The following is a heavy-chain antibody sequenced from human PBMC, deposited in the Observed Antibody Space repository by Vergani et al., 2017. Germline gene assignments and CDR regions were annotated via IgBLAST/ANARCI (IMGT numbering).Heavy chain of an antibody. CDR1: GGSFSGYY. CDR3: ARGYGIRGWYDY. D-gene: IGHD2-15*01. V-gene: IGHV4-34*10. Sequence: QVQLQESGPGLVKPSETLSLTCTVSGGSFSGYYWSWIRQPPGKGLEWIGEINHSGSTNYNPSLKSRVTISVDTSKNQFSLKLSSVTAADTAVYYCARGYGIRGWYDYWGQGTLVTVSS. J-gene: IGHJ4*02. CDR2: INHSGST.